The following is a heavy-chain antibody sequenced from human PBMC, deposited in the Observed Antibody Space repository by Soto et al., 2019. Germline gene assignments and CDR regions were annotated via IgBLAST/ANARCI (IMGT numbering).Heavy chain of an antibody. J-gene: IGHJ3*02. CDR1: GYSFSFYW. CDR2: MYPDDSDI. Sequence: ESLKISCKASGYSFSFYWIGWVRQMPGKGLEWMAIMYPDDSDIRYSPSFEAHVTISADKSTSTAFLQWSSLKASDTAMYYCATAYVYDFENSNYYRDAFDIWGQGTLVTVSS. D-gene: IGHD3-22*01. V-gene: IGHV5-51*01. CDR3: ATAYVYDFENSNYYRDAFDI.